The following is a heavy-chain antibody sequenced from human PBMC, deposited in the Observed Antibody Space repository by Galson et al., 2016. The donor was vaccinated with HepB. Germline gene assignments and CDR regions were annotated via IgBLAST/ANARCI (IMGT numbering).Heavy chain of an antibody. J-gene: IGHJ4*02. V-gene: IGHV3-23*01. CDR3: AKDQRGERPEQFDY. CDR1: GFTFSSYA. D-gene: IGHD3-16*01. Sequence: SLRLSCAASGFTFSSYAMGWVRQAPGEGLEWVSGIGVSGGTTYYADSVRGRLTISRDNSRNTPYLQMDNLRAEDTAVYYCAKDQRGERPEQFDYLGQGTLVTVSS. CDR2: IGVSGGTT.